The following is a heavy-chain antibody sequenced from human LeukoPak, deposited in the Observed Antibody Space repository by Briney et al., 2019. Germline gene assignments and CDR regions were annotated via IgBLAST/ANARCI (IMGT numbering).Heavy chain of an antibody. CDR2: IYYNGNT. J-gene: IGHJ4*02. CDR3: ARAGEYSYGYDY. Sequence: SETLPLTCSVSDGSINSYYWNWIRRPPGKGLEWIGYIYYNGNTNYSPSLKSRVTMSVDTSKNQFSLKLSSVTAADTAVYYCARAGEYSYGYDYWGQGTLVTVSS. D-gene: IGHD5-18*01. CDR1: DGSINSYY. V-gene: IGHV4-59*01.